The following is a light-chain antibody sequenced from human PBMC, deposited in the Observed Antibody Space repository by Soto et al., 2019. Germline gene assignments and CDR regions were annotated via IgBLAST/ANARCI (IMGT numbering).Light chain of an antibody. Sequence: QSVLTQPPSVSGAPGQRVTISFTGSNSNIGAGYDVHWYQQLPGTAPKLLIYGNSNRPSGVPDRFSGSKSGTSASLAITGLQAEDEADYYCQSYDTSLSGYVVFGGGTQLTVL. CDR1: NSNIGAGYD. CDR2: GNS. J-gene: IGLJ2*01. CDR3: QSYDTSLSGYVV. V-gene: IGLV1-40*01.